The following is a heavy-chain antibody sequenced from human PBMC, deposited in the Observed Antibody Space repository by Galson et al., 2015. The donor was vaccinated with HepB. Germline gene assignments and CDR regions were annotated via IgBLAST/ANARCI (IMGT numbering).Heavy chain of an antibody. V-gene: IGHV3-48*01. Sequence: SLRLSCAASGFTFSSYSMNWVRQAPGKGLAWVSYISSSSSTIYYADSVKGRFTISRDNAKNSLYLQMNSLRAEDTAVYYCARDGRVSGSYIDYYYGMDVWGQGTTVTVSS. D-gene: IGHD1-26*01. CDR2: ISSSSSTI. CDR1: GFTFSSYS. CDR3: ARDGRVSGSYIDYYYGMDV. J-gene: IGHJ6*02.